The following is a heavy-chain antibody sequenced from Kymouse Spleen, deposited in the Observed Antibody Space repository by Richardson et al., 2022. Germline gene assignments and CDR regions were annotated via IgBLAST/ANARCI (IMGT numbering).Heavy chain of an antibody. Sequence: QVQLVQSGAEVKKPGASVKVSCKASGYTFTSYGISWVRQAPGQGLEWMGWISAYNGNTNYAQKLQGRVTMTTDTSTSTAYMELRSLRSDDTAVYYCAREGNWNLILTGSLYYYYYGMDVWGQGTTVTVSS. D-gene: IGHD3-9*01. V-gene: IGHV1-18*01. J-gene: IGHJ6*02. CDR3: AREGNWNLILTGSLYYYYYGMDV. CDR2: ISAYNGNT. CDR1: GYTFTSYG.